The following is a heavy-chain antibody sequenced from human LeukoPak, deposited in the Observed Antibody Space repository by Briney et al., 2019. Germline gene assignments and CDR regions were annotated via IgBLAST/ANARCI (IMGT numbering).Heavy chain of an antibody. V-gene: IGHV1-69*01. D-gene: IGHD3-22*01. J-gene: IGHJ4*02. CDR1: GGTFSSYA. CDR2: IIPIFGTA. Sequence: GSSVKVSCEASGGTFSSYAISWVRQAPGQGLEWMGGIIPIFGTANYAQKFQGRVTITADESTSTAYMELSSLRSEDTAVYYCARSDSSGYYYFGYWGQGTLVTVSS. CDR3: ARSDSSGYYYFGY.